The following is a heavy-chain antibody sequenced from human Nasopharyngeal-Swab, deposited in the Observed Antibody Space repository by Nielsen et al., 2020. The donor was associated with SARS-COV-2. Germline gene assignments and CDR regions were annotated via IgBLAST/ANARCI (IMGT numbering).Heavy chain of an antibody. J-gene: IGHJ4*02. D-gene: IGHD1-26*01. CDR2: IWYDGGNK. CDR3: AREGGSYYFDY. V-gene: IGHV3-30*19. CDR1: GFRFGSYG. Sequence: GESLKISCATSGFRFGSYGMHWVRQAPDKGLEWVAVIWYDGGNKYYADSVKGRFTISRDNSKNTLYLQMNSLRAEDTAVYYCAREGGSYYFDYWGQGTLVTVSS.